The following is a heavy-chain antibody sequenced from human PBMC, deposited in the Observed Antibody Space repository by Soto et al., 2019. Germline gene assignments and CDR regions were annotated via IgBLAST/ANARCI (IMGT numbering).Heavy chain of an antibody. CDR2: IYYSGST. CDR3: ARGRLTYYYGSGSSAKNWFDP. V-gene: IGHV4-59*01. D-gene: IGHD3-10*01. Sequence: SETLSLTCTVSGGSISSYYWSWIRQPPGKGLEWIGYIYYSGSTNYNPSLKSRVTISVDTSKNQFSLKLSSVTAADTAVYYCARGRLTYYYGSGSSAKNWFDPWGQGTLVTVSS. J-gene: IGHJ5*02. CDR1: GGSISSYY.